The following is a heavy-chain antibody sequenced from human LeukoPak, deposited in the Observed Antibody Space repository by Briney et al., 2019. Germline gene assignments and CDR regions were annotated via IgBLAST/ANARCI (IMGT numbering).Heavy chain of an antibody. CDR1: GNSISSGYY. V-gene: IGHV4-38-2*02. CDR3: ARGSSFRGHVDY. J-gene: IGHJ4*02. Sequence: PSETLSLTCTVSGNSISSGYYWGWIRQPPGKGLECIGSVYHSGATYYSPSLKTRVTISVDTSKNQFSLKLSSVTAADTAVYYCARGSSFRGHVDYWGQGTLVTVSS. CDR2: VYHSGAT. D-gene: IGHD3-16*01.